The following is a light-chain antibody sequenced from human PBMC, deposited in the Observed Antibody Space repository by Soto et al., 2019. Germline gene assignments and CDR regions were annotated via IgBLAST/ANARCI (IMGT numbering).Light chain of an antibody. CDR1: QSVSSN. CDR3: QQYNNWPPYT. CDR2: GAS. Sequence: EIVMTQSPATLSVSPGERATLSCRASQSVSSNLAWYQQKPGQAPRLLIYGASTRATGIPARFSGSGSGTEFNLTISSLPSEDFAVYYCQQYNNWPPYTFGQGTKLEIK. V-gene: IGKV3-15*01. J-gene: IGKJ2*01.